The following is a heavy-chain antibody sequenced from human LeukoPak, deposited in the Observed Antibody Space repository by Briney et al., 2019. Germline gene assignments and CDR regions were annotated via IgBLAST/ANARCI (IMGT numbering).Heavy chain of an antibody. CDR1: GGSISSYY. CDR3: ARGLTSHYRGGYYYMDV. J-gene: IGHJ6*03. CDR2: IYTSGST. V-gene: IGHV4-4*07. Sequence: SETLSLTCTVSGGSISSYYWSWIRQPAGKGLEWIGRIYTSGSTNYNPSLKSRVTRSVDTSKNQFSLKLSSVTAADTAVYYCARGLTSHYRGGYYYMDVWGKGTTVTVSS. D-gene: IGHD4-11*01.